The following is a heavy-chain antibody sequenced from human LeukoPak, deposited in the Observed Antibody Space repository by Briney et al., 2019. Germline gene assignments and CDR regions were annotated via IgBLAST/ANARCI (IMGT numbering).Heavy chain of an antibody. CDR1: GASISHYY. D-gene: IGHD2-8*02. CDR2: ISFTGDT. Sequence: SETLSLTCTVSGASISHYYWSWIRQPPGKELEFIGSISFTGDTNYNPSLNSRVTISRDTSKNQLSLKLTSATAADTAVYYCAGHHPRNTVDFWGQGTLVTVSS. V-gene: IGHV4-59*08. CDR3: AGHHPRNTVDF. J-gene: IGHJ4*02.